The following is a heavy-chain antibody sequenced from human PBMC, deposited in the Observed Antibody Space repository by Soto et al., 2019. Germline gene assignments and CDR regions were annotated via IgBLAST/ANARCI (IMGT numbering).Heavy chain of an antibody. CDR1: SGPSSSHN. J-gene: IGHJ6*02. Sequence: QVHVQQSGPGLVKPSETLSLSCTVSSGPSSSHNWGWIRQPPGTGLEWIGYVYYTGGTSYNPSLKSRVTISADTSTNHISLTLSSVTAADTAVYYCVRQGIDYLHGLVDVWGQGTTVSVSS. D-gene: IGHD1-26*01. CDR2: VYYTGGT. CDR3: VRQGIDYLHGLVDV. V-gene: IGHV4-59*08.